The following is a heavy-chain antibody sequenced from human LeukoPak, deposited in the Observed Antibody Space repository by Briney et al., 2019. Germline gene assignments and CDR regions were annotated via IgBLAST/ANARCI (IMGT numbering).Heavy chain of an antibody. Sequence: GSLRLSCAASGFTFSSYAMSWVRQAPGKGLEWVSAISGSGGSTYYADSVKGRFTISRDNSKNTLYLQMNSLRAEDTAVYYCAKGPPGLELPRDYFDYWGQGTLVTVSS. V-gene: IGHV3-23*01. D-gene: IGHD1-7*01. CDR2: ISGSGGST. CDR1: GFTFSSYA. J-gene: IGHJ4*02. CDR3: AKGPPGLELPRDYFDY.